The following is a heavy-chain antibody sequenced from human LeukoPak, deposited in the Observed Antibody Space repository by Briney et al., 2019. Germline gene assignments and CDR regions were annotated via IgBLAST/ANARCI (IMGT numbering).Heavy chain of an antibody. V-gene: IGHV3-23*01. CDR3: AKVPSAYGSGSYYNY. Sequence: GGSLRLSCAASRFTFSSYAMSWVRQAPGKGLEWVSAISGSGGSTYYADSVKGRFTISRDNSKNTLHLQMNSLIAEDTAVYYCAKVPSAYGSGSYYNYWGQGTLVTVSS. CDR2: ISGSGGST. J-gene: IGHJ4*02. D-gene: IGHD3-10*01. CDR1: RFTFSSYA.